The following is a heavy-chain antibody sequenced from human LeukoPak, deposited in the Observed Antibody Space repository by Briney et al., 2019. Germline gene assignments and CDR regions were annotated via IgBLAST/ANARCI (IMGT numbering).Heavy chain of an antibody. CDR3: ARYDYYDSSGYKIAEYFQH. CDR2: INRDGSST. V-gene: IGHV3-74*01. CDR1: GFTFSSYW. J-gene: IGHJ1*01. D-gene: IGHD3-22*01. Sequence: PGGSLRLSCAASGFTFSSYWMHWVRQAPGKGLVWVSRINRDGSSTSYADSVKGRFTISRDNAKNTLYLQMNSLGAEDTAVYYCARYDYYDSSGYKIAEYFQHWGQGTLVTVSS.